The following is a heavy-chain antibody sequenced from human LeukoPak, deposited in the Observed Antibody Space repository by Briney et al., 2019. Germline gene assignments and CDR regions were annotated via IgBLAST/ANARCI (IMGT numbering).Heavy chain of an antibody. Sequence: PGGSLRLSCAASGFIFDNYGMSWVRQAPGKGLEWVSGTTWNGGSSGYADSVKGRFTISRDNAKNSLYLQMNSLRAEDTALYYCARDPLGYSSSPSDYWGQGTLVTVSS. J-gene: IGHJ4*02. CDR1: GFIFDNYG. CDR2: TTWNGGSS. CDR3: ARDPLGYSSSPSDY. V-gene: IGHV3-20*04. D-gene: IGHD6-6*01.